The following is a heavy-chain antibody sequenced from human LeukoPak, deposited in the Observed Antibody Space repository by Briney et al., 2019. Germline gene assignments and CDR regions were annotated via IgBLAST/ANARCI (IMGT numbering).Heavy chain of an antibody. J-gene: IGHJ1*01. CDR2: ISHSGTT. CDR1: GGSFSDYQ. V-gene: IGHV4-34*01. CDR3: ARGEWELLKYFQH. D-gene: IGHD1-26*01. Sequence: SETLSLTCAVSGGSFSDYQWNWIRQSPGKGLEWLGEISHSGTTTYNPSLKSRVTISVDTSKNQFSLRLRSVTAADTAVYYCARGEWELLKYFQHWGQGTLVTVSS.